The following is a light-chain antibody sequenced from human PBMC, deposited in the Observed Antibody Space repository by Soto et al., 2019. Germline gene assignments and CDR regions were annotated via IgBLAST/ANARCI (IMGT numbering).Light chain of an antibody. CDR1: SSDVGVYNY. CDR2: EVS. V-gene: IGLV2-8*01. Sequence: QSVLTQPPSASGSPGQSVTISCTGTSSDVGVYNYVSWYQQHPGKAPKLMISEVSKRPSGVPDRFSGSKSGTTASLTVSGLRAEDEADYYYSSYADTNSYFFGTGTKLTVL. J-gene: IGLJ1*01. CDR3: SSYADTNSYF.